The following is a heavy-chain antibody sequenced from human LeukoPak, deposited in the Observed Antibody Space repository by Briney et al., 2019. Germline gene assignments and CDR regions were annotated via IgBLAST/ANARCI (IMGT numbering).Heavy chain of an antibody. CDR1: GFTFSSYS. V-gene: IGHV3-21*01. D-gene: IGHD1-26*01. CDR2: ISSSSSYI. CDR3: ASLTGNSGSYYRYFDY. J-gene: IGHJ4*02. Sequence: GGSLRLSCAASGFTFSSYSMNWVRQAPAKGLEWVSSISSSSSYIYYADSVKGRFTISRDNAKNSLYLQMNSLRAEDTAVYYCASLTGNSGSYYRYFDYWGQGTLVTVSS.